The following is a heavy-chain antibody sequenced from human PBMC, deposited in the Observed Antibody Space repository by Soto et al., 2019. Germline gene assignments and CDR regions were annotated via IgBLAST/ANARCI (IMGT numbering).Heavy chain of an antibody. J-gene: IGHJ4*02. V-gene: IGHV4-31*03. CDR3: AIQTITMVRGVRFDY. CDR1: GGSISSGGYH. Sequence: SETLSLTCTVSGGSISSGGYHWSWIRQHPGKGLEWIGYIYYSGSTYYNPSLKSRVTISVDTSKNQFSLKLSSVTAADTAVYYCAIQTITMVRGVRFDYWGQGTLVTVSS. CDR2: IYYSGST. D-gene: IGHD3-10*01.